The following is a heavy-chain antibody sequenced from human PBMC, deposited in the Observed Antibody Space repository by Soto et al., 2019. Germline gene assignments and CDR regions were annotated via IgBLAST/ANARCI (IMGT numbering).Heavy chain of an antibody. CDR2: ISSSSSTI. CDR1: GFTFSSYS. CDR3: AREGGPVFDYDSSGYYLTEYFQH. D-gene: IGHD3-22*01. Sequence: GGSLRLSCAASGFTFSSYSMNWVRQAPGKGLEWVSYISSSSSTIYYADSVKGRFTISRDNAKNSLYLQMNSLRDEDTAVYYCAREGGPVFDYDSSGYYLTEYFQHWGQGTLVTVSS. V-gene: IGHV3-48*02. J-gene: IGHJ1*01.